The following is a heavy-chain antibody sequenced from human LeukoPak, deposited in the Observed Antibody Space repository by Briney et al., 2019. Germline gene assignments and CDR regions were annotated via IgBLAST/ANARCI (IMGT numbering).Heavy chain of an antibody. D-gene: IGHD4-11*01. CDR2: IWYDGSNK. Sequence: PGGSLRLSCAASGFTFSSYGMHWVRQAPGKGLEWVAVIWYDGSNKYYADSVKGRFTISRDNSKNTLYLQMNSLRAEDTAVYYCAKGQNSNSVFDYWGQGTLVTVSS. V-gene: IGHV3-33*06. J-gene: IGHJ4*02. CDR3: AKGQNSNSVFDY. CDR1: GFTFSSYG.